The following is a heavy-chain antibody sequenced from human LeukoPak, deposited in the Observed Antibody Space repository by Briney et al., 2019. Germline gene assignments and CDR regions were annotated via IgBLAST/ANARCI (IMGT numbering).Heavy chain of an antibody. V-gene: IGHV3-NL1*01. Sequence: GGSLRLSCIASGFTFSGYGMHWVRQAPGKGLEWVSVIYSGGSTYYADSVKGRFTISRDNSKNTLHLQMTSLRAEDTAVYFCAKRPASYYSFDYWGQGTLVTVSS. CDR1: GFTFSGYG. CDR3: AKRPASYYSFDY. J-gene: IGHJ4*02. CDR2: IYSGGST. D-gene: IGHD3-10*01.